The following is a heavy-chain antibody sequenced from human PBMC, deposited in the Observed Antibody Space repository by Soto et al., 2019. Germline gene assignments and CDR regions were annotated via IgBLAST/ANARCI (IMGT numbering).Heavy chain of an antibody. V-gene: IGHV4-4*02. J-gene: IGHJ4*02. D-gene: IGHD3-22*01. Sequence: QVQLQESGPGLVKPSGTLSLTCAVSGGSISSSNWWSWVRQPPGKGLEWIGEIYHSGSTNYNPSLRCRVTISVDKSKNQFSLKLSSVTAADTAVYYCASNNYYDSSGYYQLFDYWGQGTLVTVSS. CDR2: IYHSGST. CDR3: ASNNYYDSSGYYQLFDY. CDR1: GGSISSSNW.